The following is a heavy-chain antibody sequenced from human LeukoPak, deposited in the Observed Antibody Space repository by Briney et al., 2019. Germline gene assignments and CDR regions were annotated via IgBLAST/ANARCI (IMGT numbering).Heavy chain of an antibody. V-gene: IGHV1-18*01. CDR3: ARDGIAVAGIRLNWYFDL. CDR2: ISASNGDT. D-gene: IGHD6-19*01. CDR1: GYTFTSYG. J-gene: IGHJ2*01. Sequence: GASVKVSCKASGYTFTSYGISWVRQAPGQGLEWMGWISASNGDTDYPQNLQGRVTMTTDTYTSTAYMELSSLRSEDTAVYYCARDGIAVAGIRLNWYFDLWGRGTLVTVSS.